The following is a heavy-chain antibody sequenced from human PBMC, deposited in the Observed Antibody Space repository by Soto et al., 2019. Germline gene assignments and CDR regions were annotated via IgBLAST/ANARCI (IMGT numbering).Heavy chain of an antibody. Sequence: EVQLVDSGGGLVRPGGSLRLSCAASGFTFGSYNMHWVRQAPGKGLEWVSSISSTSSHIYYGDSVKGRFTISRDNARNALYLQLDSLRLDDTAIDYCATVFRVMQSVAYDAFHIWGQGTVVTVSS. CDR2: ISSTSSHI. D-gene: IGHD3-16*01. CDR1: GFTFGSYN. J-gene: IGHJ3*02. CDR3: ATVFRVMQSVAYDAFHI. V-gene: IGHV3-21*01.